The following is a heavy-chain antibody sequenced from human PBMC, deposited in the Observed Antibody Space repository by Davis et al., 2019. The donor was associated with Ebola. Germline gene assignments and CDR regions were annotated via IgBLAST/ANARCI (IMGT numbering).Heavy chain of an antibody. CDR3: ARDYYGSGSYLWFDP. J-gene: IGHJ5*02. CDR1: GYTFTSYG. Sequence: ASVQVSCKASGYTFTSYGISWVRQAPGQGLEWMGWISAYNGNTNYAQKFQGWVTMTRDTSISTAYMELSRLRSDDTAVYYCARDYYGSGSYLWFDPWGQGTLVTVSS. CDR2: ISAYNGNT. V-gene: IGHV1-18*01. D-gene: IGHD3-10*01.